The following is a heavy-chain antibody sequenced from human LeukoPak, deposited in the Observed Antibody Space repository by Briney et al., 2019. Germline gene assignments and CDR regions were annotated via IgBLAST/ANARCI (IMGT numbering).Heavy chain of an antibody. Sequence: ETLSLTCAVYGGSFSGYYWMHWVRQAPGKGLVWVSRINSDGSSTSYADSVKGRFTISRDNAKNTLYLQMNSLRAEDTAVYYCARVVATIQNWGQGTLVTVSS. V-gene: IGHV3-74*01. CDR2: INSDGSST. D-gene: IGHD5-12*01. CDR3: ARVVATIQN. CDR1: GGSFSGYYW. J-gene: IGHJ4*02.